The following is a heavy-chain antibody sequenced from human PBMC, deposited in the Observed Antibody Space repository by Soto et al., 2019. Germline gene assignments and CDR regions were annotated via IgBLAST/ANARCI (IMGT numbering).Heavy chain of an antibody. CDR2: FDSNGGET. CDR1: GYTLTELS. Sequence: ASVKVSCKVSGYTLTELSIHWVRQPPGKGLEWMGSFDSNGGETVNSQKFQGRLTMTEDTSTDTAYMELSSLRSEDTAVYFCTISKPFYINYASRHPFDILGQGTMVTVSS. D-gene: IGHD4-4*01. CDR3: TISKPFYINYASRHPFDI. J-gene: IGHJ3*02. V-gene: IGHV1-24*01.